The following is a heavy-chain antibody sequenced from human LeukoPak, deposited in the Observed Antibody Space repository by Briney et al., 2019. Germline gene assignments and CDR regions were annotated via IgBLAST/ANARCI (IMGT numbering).Heavy chain of an antibody. J-gene: IGHJ5*02. CDR2: ISYDGSNK. D-gene: IGHD3-22*01. V-gene: IGHV3-30*03. CDR1: GFTFSSYG. CDR3: ARDSSPWYYYDRSGSNGFDP. Sequence: GRSLRLSCAASGFTFSSYGMHWVRQAPGKGLEWVAVISYDGSNKYYADSVKGRFTISRDNSKNTLYLQMNSLRAEDTAVYYCARDSSPWYYYDRSGSNGFDPWGQGTLVTVSS.